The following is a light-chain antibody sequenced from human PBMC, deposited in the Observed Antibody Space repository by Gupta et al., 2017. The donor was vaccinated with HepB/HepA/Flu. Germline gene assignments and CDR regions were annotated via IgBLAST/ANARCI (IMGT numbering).Light chain of an antibody. CDR2: TND. V-gene: IGLV1-44*01. CDR3: ASWDNTLKAPI. CDR1: PSNIGSNT. Sequence: QSVLTQPPSASGPPGQTVTISCSGSPSNIGSNTFTWYQHLPGTAPKLLIYTNDKRPSGVPGRFSASKSGTSASLAISGLQSEDEAEYYCASWDNTLKAPIFGGGTKLTVL. J-gene: IGLJ2*01.